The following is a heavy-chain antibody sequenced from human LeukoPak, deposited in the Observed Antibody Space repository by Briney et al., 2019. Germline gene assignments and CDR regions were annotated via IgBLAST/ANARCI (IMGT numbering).Heavy chain of an antibody. CDR1: GFTFSSYA. V-gene: IGHV3-23*01. D-gene: IGHD3-3*01. CDR3: AKDHDFWSGYSNYFDY. CDR2: ISGSGGST. Sequence: GGSLRLSCAASGFTFSSYAMSWVRQAPGKGLEWVSAISGSGGSTYHADSVKGRFTISRDNSKNTLYLQMNSLRAEDTAVYYCAKDHDFWSGYSNYFDYWGQGTLVTVSS. J-gene: IGHJ4*02.